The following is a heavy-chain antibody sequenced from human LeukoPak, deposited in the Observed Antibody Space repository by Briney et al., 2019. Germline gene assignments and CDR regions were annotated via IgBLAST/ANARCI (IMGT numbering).Heavy chain of an antibody. CDR3: TRITVVAGNTYLADY. J-gene: IGHJ4*02. CDR2: INWNGGST. Sequence: GGSLRLSCAASGFTFDDYGMSWVRQAPGKGLEWVSGINWNGGSTGYADSVKGRFTISRDNAKNSLYLQMNSLRAEDTAVYYCTRITVVAGNTYLADYWGQGTLVTVSS. V-gene: IGHV3-20*04. D-gene: IGHD6-19*01. CDR1: GFTFDDYG.